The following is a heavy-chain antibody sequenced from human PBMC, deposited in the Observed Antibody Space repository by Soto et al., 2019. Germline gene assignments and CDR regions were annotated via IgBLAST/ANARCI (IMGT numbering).Heavy chain of an antibody. J-gene: IGHJ6*02. CDR2: IYYSGSS. Sequence: LQLQESGPGLVKPSETLSLTCTVSGGSISSSSYYWGWIRQPPGKGLEWIGSIYYSGSSYYNPFLQSRVAISVDTSNNQFSLKLSSVTAADTAVYYCARHRLAADRPFYYGMDVWGQGTTVTVSS. D-gene: IGHD6-6*01. CDR3: ARHRLAADRPFYYGMDV. CDR1: GGSISSSSYY. V-gene: IGHV4-39*01.